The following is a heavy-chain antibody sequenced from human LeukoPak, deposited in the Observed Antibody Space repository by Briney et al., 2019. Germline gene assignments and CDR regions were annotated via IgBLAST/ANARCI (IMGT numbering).Heavy chain of an antibody. D-gene: IGHD5-24*01. CDR1: GGSTSSSSYY. J-gene: IGHJ4*02. CDR2: IYYSGST. V-gene: IGHV4-39*07. CDR3: ARVVRLQISYYFDY. Sequence: PSETLSLTCTVSGGSTSSSSYYWGWIRQPPGKGLEWIGSIYYSGSTYYNPSLKSRVTISVDTSKNQFSLKLSSVTAADTAVYYCARVVRLQISYYFDYWGQGTLVTVSS.